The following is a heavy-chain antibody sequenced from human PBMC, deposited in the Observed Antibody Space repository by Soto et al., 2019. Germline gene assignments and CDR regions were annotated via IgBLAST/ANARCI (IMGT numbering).Heavy chain of an antibody. V-gene: IGHV3-64*07. CDR3: ARAGFYYGSGSYGYGMDF. CDR1: GFSFSSYA. Sequence: EVQLVESGGGLVQPGGSLRLSCAASGFSFSSYAMHWVRQAPGKGLEYVSVISPNGGSTYHSDSVKDRFTISRDNSKNTXNLQMGSLRAEDMAVYYCARAGFYYGSGSYGYGMDFWGQGTSVTVSS. CDR2: ISPNGGST. D-gene: IGHD3-10*01. J-gene: IGHJ6*02.